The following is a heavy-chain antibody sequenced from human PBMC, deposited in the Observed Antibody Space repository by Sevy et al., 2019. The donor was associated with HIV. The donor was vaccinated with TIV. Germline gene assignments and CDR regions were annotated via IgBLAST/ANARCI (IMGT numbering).Heavy chain of an antibody. CDR1: GFNFRNFW. Sequence: GGSLRLSCVASGFNFRNFWMSWVRQAPVKGLECVADIKQDGSEAYYVDSVKGRFTISRDNAKNSLYLQMNSLRDEDTAMYFCVSDKEVGASILDAWGQGTPVTVSS. D-gene: IGHD1-26*01. J-gene: IGHJ5*02. CDR2: IKQDGSEA. V-gene: IGHV3-7*03. CDR3: VSDKEVGASILDA.